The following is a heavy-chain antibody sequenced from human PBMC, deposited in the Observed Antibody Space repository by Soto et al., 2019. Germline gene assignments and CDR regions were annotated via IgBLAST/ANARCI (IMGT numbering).Heavy chain of an antibody. J-gene: IGHJ4*02. CDR2: ISAYNGNT. CDR1: GYTFTSYG. Sequence: ASVKVSCKASGYTFTSYGIGWVRQAPGQGLEWMGWISAYNGNTNYAQKLQGRVTMTTDTSTSAAYMELRSLRSDDTAVYYCARDFSGVTPAEGSLDTNIVVVIATLFDYWGQGTLVTVSS. D-gene: IGHD2-21*01. CDR3: ARDFSGVTPAEGSLDTNIVVVIATLFDY. V-gene: IGHV1-18*01.